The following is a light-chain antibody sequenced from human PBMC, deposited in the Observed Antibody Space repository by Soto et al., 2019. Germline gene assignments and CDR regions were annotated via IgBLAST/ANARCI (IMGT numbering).Light chain of an antibody. V-gene: IGKV1-39*01. Sequence: DIQMTQSPSSLSASVGDRVTVTCRTSQSINNHLNWYQQKPGEAPKLLIYGSSSLHYGVPSRFSGSGSGSAFTLTISSLQPEDSATYYCQQSFTAPITFDQGKRLEI. CDR2: GSS. CDR1: QSINNH. J-gene: IGKJ5*01. CDR3: QQSFTAPIT.